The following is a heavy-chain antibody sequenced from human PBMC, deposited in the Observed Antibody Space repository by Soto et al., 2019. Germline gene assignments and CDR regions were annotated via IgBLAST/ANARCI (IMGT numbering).Heavy chain of an antibody. D-gene: IGHD6-13*01. J-gene: IGHJ4*02. V-gene: IGHV5-51*01. CDR3: ARQEEVKGWGYSSSWLNFDY. CDR1: GYSFASYW. CDR2: IYPGDSDT. Sequence: EVQLVQSGAEVKKPGESLKISCKGSGYSFASYWIGWVRQMPGKGLEWMGIIYPGDSDTRYSPSFQGQVTISADKSISTAYLQWSSLKASDTAMYYCARQEEVKGWGYSSSWLNFDYWGQGTLVTVSS.